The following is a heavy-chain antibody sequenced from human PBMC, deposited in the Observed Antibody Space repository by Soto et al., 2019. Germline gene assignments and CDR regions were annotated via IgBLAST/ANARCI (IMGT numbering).Heavy chain of an antibody. CDR3: AKAPAGYASIWGDP. Sequence: EVQLFESGGGLVQPGGSLRLSCAASGFIFSNYGMNWVRQAPGKGLEWVSGTRASGETTYYGDSVKGRFTMSRDNSRNTLYLHMNSLRAEDTAVYDCAKAPAGYASIWGDPWGQGTLVTVSS. CDR2: TRASGETT. D-gene: IGHD6-13*01. CDR1: GFIFSNYG. J-gene: IGHJ5*02. V-gene: IGHV3-23*01.